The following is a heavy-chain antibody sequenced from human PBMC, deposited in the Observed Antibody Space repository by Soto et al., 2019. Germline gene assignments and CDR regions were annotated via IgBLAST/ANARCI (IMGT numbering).Heavy chain of an antibody. D-gene: IGHD5-12*01. CDR3: ARDYYRFNSGYGFSMDV. CDR2: ISYDGSNK. Sequence: PGGSLRLSCAASGFTFDDYAMHWVRQAPGKGLEWVAVISYDGSNKYYADSVKGRFTISRDNSKNTLYLQMNSLRAEDTAVYYCARDYYRFNSGYGFSMDVWGQGTTVTVS. CDR1: GFTFDDYA. J-gene: IGHJ6*02. V-gene: IGHV3-30-3*01.